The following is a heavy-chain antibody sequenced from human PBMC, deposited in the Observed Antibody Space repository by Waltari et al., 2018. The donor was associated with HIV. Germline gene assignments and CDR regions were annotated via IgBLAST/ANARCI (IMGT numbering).Heavy chain of an antibody. CDR3: ARCRGYCSGGGCYRYFDY. CDR1: GASIDGGGYY. J-gene: IGHJ4*02. D-gene: IGHD2-15*01. CDR2: IYHSGST. Sequence: QVQLQESGPGLVKPSQTLSLTCTVSGASIDGGGYYWSWIRQHPGKGLAWIGYIYHSGSTYYNTSLKSPVTISLDTSKNHFSLKLSSVTAADTAVYYCARCRGYCSGGGCYRYFDYWGQGTLVTVSS. V-gene: IGHV4-31*01.